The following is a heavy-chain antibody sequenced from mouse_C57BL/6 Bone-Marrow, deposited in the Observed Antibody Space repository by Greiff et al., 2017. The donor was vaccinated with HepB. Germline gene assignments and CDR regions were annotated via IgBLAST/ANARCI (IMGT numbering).Heavy chain of an antibody. J-gene: IGHJ2*01. V-gene: IGHV3-6*01. CDR2: ISYDGSN. Sequence: EVKLMESGPGLVKPSQSLSLTCSVTGYSITSGYYWNWIRQFPGNKLEWMGYISYDGSNNYNPSLKNRISITRDTSKNQFFLKLNSVTTEDTATYYCARDRFGYWGQGTTLTVSS. CDR1: GYSITSGYY. CDR3: ARDRFGY.